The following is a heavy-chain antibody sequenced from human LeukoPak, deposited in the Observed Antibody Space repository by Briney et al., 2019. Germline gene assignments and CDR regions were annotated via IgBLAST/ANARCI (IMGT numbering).Heavy chain of an antibody. CDR1: GFTVSSNY. CDR2: IYSGGST. V-gene: IGHV3-53*01. Sequence: PGGSLRLSCAASGFTVSSNYMSWVRQAPGKGLEWVSVIYSGGSTYYADSVKGRFTISRDNAKNSLYLQMNSLRAEDTAVYYCARDLSSGSYSWYYYYYMDVWGKGTTVTVSS. J-gene: IGHJ6*03. CDR3: ARDLSSGSYSWYYYYYMDV. D-gene: IGHD1-26*01.